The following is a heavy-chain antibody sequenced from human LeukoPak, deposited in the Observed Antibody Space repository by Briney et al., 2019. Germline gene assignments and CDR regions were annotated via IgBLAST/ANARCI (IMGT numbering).Heavy chain of an antibody. CDR3: AKSGPMTIFGVVHNSPYYFDY. CDR1: GFTFSSYA. V-gene: IGHV3-23*01. D-gene: IGHD3-3*01. Sequence: PGGSLRLSRAASGFTFSSYAMSWVRQAPGKGLEWVSAISGSGGSTYYADSVKGRFTISRDNSKNTLYLQMNSLRAEDTAVYYCAKSGPMTIFGVVHNSPYYFDYWGQGTLVTVSS. CDR2: ISGSGGST. J-gene: IGHJ4*02.